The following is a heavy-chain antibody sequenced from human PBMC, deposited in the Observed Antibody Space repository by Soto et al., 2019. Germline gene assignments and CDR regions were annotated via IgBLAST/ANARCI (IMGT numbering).Heavy chain of an antibody. D-gene: IGHD1-26*01. Sequence: EVQLVESGGDLVQPGGSARLSCAASGFSVSGWYMDWVRQAPGKGLEWVARLKDRSQNYATEYAASVKGRFTVSRHPSQNSIFLQMNSLKIEDTAVYYCAREGDARWLDSWGLGTLVTVS. CDR3: AREGDARWLDS. J-gene: IGHJ5*01. CDR2: LKDRSQNYAT. CDR1: GFSVSGWY. V-gene: IGHV3-72*01.